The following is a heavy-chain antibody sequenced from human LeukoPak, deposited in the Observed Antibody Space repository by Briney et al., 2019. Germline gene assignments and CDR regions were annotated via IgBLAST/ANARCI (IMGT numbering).Heavy chain of an antibody. V-gene: IGHV3-53*01. CDR2: TNSGGST. CDR1: GFTVSSNY. J-gene: IGHJ4*02. CDR3: ASGSRGGTTFDY. Sequence: GGSLRLSCAASGFTVSSNYMSWVRQAPGKGLEWVSVTNSGGSTYYADSVKGRFTISRDNSKNTLYLQMNSLRAEDTAVYYCASGSRGGTTFDYWGQGTLVTVSS. D-gene: IGHD1-1*01.